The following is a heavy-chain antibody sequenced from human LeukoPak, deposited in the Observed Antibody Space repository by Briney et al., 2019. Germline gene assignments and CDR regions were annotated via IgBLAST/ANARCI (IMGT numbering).Heavy chain of an antibody. CDR3: ARDGLYYYDKDAFDI. CDR2: IYTSGST. Sequence: SETLSLTCTVSGGSISSYYWSWIRQPAGKGLEWIGRIYTSGSTNYNPSLKSRVTMSVGTSKNQFSLKLSSVTAADTAVYYCARDGLYYYDKDAFDIWGQGTMVTVSS. CDR1: GGSISSYY. J-gene: IGHJ3*02. V-gene: IGHV4-4*07. D-gene: IGHD3-22*01.